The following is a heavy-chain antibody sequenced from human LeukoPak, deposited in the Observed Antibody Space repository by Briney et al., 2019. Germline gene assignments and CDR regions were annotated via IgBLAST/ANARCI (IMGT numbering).Heavy chain of an antibody. D-gene: IGHD5-18*01. CDR3: AKDSISDTAMVNWFDP. J-gene: IGHJ5*02. Sequence: QPGGSLRLSCAASGFTFSSYAMSWVRQAPGKGLEWVSAISGSGGSTYYADSVKGRFTISRDNSKNTLYLQMNSLRAEDTAVYYCAKDSISDTAMVNWFDPWGQGTLVTVSS. CDR1: GFTFSSYA. V-gene: IGHV3-23*01. CDR2: ISGSGGST.